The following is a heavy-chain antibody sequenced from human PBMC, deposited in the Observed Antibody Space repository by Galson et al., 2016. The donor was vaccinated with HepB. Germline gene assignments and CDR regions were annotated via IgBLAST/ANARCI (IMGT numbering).Heavy chain of an antibody. D-gene: IGHD3-22*01. Sequence: SETLSLTCTVSGGSSSNGDYYWSWVRQPPGQGLEWIGYIYYSGSTSYNPSFKSRVTISVDTSKNQFSLKLRSVTATDTAVYYCAGDRDSSSYYSLDYWGQGTPVTVSS. V-gene: IGHV4-61*08. CDR1: GGSSSNGDYY. CDR2: IYYSGST. J-gene: IGHJ4*02. CDR3: AGDRDSSSYYSLDY.